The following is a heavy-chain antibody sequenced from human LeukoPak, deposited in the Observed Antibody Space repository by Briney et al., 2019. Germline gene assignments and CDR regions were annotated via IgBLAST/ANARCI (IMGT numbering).Heavy chain of an antibody. Sequence: GGSLRLSCAASGFTFSSYGMHWVRQAPGKGLEWVAVIWNDGSNKYYADSVKGRFTISRDNSKNTLYLQMNSLRAEDTAVYYCARDSSXYYYXXGMDXXXQGTTVTVSS. D-gene: IGHD6-13*01. CDR2: IWNDGSNK. J-gene: IGHJ6*01. CDR3: ARDSSXYYYXXGMDX. V-gene: IGHV3-33*01. CDR1: GFTFSSYG.